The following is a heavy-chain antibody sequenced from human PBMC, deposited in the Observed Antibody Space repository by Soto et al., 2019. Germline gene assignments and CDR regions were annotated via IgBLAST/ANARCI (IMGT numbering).Heavy chain of an antibody. Sequence: SQALSLTCALSRDSASSNIASWNWIRQSPSRGLEWLGRTYFRSKWYNDYAVSVKSRLIINPDTSNNQFSLQPNSVTPEDTAVYFCAKGDNLGPKTGYAFDPWGQG. J-gene: IGHJ5*02. D-gene: IGHD5-12*01. CDR1: RDSASSNIAS. CDR2: TYFRSKWYN. V-gene: IGHV6-1*01. CDR3: AKGDNLGPKTGYAFDP.